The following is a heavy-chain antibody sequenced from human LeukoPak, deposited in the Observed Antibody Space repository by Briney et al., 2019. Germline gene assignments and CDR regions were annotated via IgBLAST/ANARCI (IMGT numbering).Heavy chain of an antibody. V-gene: IGHV3-7*01. CDR3: ATMSVYGSRLKPDAFHI. J-gene: IGHJ3*02. D-gene: IGHD5/OR15-5a*01. Sequence: PGGSLRLSCAASGFTLSTYWTSSVRQAPGKGLEWVASIKQDGSEKYYVDSVKGRFTISRDNAKNSLYLQMNSLGAEDTAVYYCATMSVYGSRLKPDAFHIWGQGTIVTVSS. CDR1: GFTLSTYW. CDR2: IKQDGSEK.